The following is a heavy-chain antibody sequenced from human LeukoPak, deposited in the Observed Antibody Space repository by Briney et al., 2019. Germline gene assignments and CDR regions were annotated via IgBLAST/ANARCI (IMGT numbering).Heavy chain of an antibody. CDR1: AFTFSSYS. CDR3: ARGLQGYYYESSGYKGY. V-gene: IGHV3-21*01. CDR2: ISSGSSYI. D-gene: IGHD3-22*01. J-gene: IGHJ4*02. Sequence: GGSLRLSCAASAFTFSSYSMNWVRQAPGKGLEWVSSISSGSSYIYYADSVKGRFTISRDNAKNSLYLQMSSLRAEDTAVYYCARGLQGYYYESSGYKGYWGQGTLVTVSS.